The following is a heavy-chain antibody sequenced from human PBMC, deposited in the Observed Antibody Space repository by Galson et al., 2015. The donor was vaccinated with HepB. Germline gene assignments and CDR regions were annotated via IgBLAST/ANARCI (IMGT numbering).Heavy chain of an antibody. CDR2: IIPSLGIV. V-gene: IGHV1-69*02. CDR1: GGTLSSYT. J-gene: IGHJ4*02. CDR3: ASLYGSGSGFDF. Sequence: SVKVSCKASGGTLSSYTIDWVRQAPGQGLEWMGRIIPSLGIVNHAQKFQGRLTITADKSITTAHMELSSLTSEDTAVYYCASLYGSGSGFDFWGQGTPVTVSS. D-gene: IGHD3-10*01.